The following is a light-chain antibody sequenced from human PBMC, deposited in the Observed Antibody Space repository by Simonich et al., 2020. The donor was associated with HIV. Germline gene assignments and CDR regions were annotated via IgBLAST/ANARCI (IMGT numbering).Light chain of an antibody. J-gene: IGKJ1*01. CDR1: RNILYNSNNKNY. CDR3: QQYYNTPS. Sequence: DIVMTQSPDSLAVSLGERATIHCKSSRNILYNSNNKNYLAWYQQKPGQPPKLLIYWATTRESGVPDRFSGSGSGTDFTLTISSLQAEDVAVYFCQQYYNTPSFGQGTKVEVK. CDR2: WAT. V-gene: IGKV4-1*01.